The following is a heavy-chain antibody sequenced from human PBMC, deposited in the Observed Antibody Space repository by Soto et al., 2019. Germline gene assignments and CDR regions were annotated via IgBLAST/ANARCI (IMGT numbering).Heavy chain of an antibody. CDR2: INPSGGST. D-gene: IGHD2-21*02. CDR1: GYTFTSYY. J-gene: IGHJ4*02. CDR3: ARDWDLAYCGGDCYLGY. V-gene: IGHV1-46*01. Sequence: EASVKVSCKASGYTFTSYYMHWVRQAPGQGLEWMGIINPSGGSTSYAQKFQGRVTMTRDTSTSTVYMELSSLRSEDTAVYYCARDWDLAYCGGDCYLGYWGQGTLVTVSS.